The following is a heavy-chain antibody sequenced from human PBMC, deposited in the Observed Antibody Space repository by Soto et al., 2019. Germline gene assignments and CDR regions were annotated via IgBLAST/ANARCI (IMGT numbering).Heavy chain of an antibody. CDR3: ARIPTVTTRTGFDY. CDR2: IYYSGST. Sequence: SETLSLTCTVSGGSISSGGYYWSWIRQHPGKGLEWIGYIYYSGSTYYNPSLKSRVTISVDTSKNQFSLKLSSVTAADTAVYYCARIPTVTTRTGFDYWGQGTLVTVSS. CDR1: GGSISSGGYY. D-gene: IGHD4-17*01. V-gene: IGHV4-31*03. J-gene: IGHJ4*02.